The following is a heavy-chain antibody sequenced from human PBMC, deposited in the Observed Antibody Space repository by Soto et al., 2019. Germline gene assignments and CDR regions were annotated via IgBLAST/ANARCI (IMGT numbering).Heavy chain of an antibody. CDR3: TDMRGQWLPRE. D-gene: IGHD6-19*01. J-gene: IGHJ4*02. V-gene: IGHV4-39*01. CDR1: GGFIRGSDYY. CDR2: IYYSGIS. Sequence: SETLSLTCTVSGGFIRGSDYYWGWIRQPPGKGLEWIGNIYYSGISYSYPSLKGRVTVSVDTSKNQFSMRLSSVTAADTAVYYCTDMRGQWLPREWGRGIMVTVSS.